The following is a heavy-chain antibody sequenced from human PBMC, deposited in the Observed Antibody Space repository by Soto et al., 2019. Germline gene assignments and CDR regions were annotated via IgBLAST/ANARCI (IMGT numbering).Heavy chain of an antibody. J-gene: IGHJ4*02. CDR1: GYAFTTYG. Sequence: QVHLVQSGAEVKKPGASVKVSCKGSGYAFTTYGITWVRQAPGQGLEWKGWISAHNGNTNYAQKLQGRVTVTRDTSTSTAYRELRRLRSDDTAVYYCARGRYGDYWGQGALVTVSS. CDR2: ISAHNGNT. D-gene: IGHD1-1*01. V-gene: IGHV1-18*01. CDR3: ARGRYGDY.